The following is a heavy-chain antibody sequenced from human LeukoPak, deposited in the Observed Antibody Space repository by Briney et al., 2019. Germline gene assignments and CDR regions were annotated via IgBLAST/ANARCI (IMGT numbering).Heavy chain of an antibody. CDR2: INPSGGST. D-gene: IGHD4-17*01. CDR3: ASDSEGYGDYDLFDY. V-gene: IGHV1-46*01. Sequence: GASVKVSCKASGYTFTSYYMHWVRQAPGQGLEWMGIINPSGGSTSYAQKFQGRVTMTRDTSTSTVYMELSSLRSEDTAVYYCASDSEGYGDYDLFDYWGQGTLVTVSS. J-gene: IGHJ4*02. CDR1: GYTFTSYY.